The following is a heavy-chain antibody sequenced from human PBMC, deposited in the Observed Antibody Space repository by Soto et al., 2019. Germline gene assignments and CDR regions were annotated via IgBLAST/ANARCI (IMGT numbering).Heavy chain of an antibody. Sequence: SVKVSCKASGGTFSSYTISWVRQAPGQGLEWMGRIIPILGIANYAQKFQGRVTITADKSTSTAYMELSSLRSEDTAVYYCAISSSLNWFDPWGQGTLVTVSS. V-gene: IGHV1-69*02. CDR2: IIPILGIA. CDR3: AISSSLNWFDP. J-gene: IGHJ5*02. D-gene: IGHD6-6*01. CDR1: GGTFSSYT.